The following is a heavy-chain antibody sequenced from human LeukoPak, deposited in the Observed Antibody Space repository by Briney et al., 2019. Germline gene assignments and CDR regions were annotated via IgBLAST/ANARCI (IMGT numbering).Heavy chain of an antibody. V-gene: IGHV3-23*01. Sequence: QTGGSLRLSCAASGFTFSSYWMSWVRQAPGKGLEWVSAISGSGGSTYYADSVKGRFTISRVNSKNTLYLQMNSLRAEDTAVYYCAKGGGGGWYYFDYWGQGTLVTVSS. CDR2: ISGSGGST. CDR3: AKGGGGGWYYFDY. D-gene: IGHD6-19*01. J-gene: IGHJ4*02. CDR1: GFTFSSYW.